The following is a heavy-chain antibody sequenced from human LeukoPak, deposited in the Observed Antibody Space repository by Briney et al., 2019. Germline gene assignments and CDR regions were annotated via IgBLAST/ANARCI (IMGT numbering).Heavy chain of an antibody. V-gene: IGHV3-66*04. Sequence: GGSLRLSCAASEFSVGSNYMTWVRQAPGKGLEWVSLIYSGGSTYYADSVKGRFTISRDNSKNTLYLQMNSLRPEDTAVYFCAKQATLSTYSYFYIDVWGNGTTVIVSS. J-gene: IGHJ6*03. CDR2: IYSGGST. CDR1: EFSVGSNY. CDR3: AKQATLSTYSYFYIDV.